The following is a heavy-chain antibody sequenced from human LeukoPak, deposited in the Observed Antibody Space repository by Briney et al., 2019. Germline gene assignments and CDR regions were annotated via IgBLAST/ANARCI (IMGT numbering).Heavy chain of an antibody. Sequence: PSETLSLTCTASGVSISSSNFYWGWIRQPPGKGLEWIGSMYHRGSTYYNPSLKSRVTISVDTSKNQFSLNLSSVTAANTAVYYCARHADSSGYYFFDFWGQGTLVTVSS. CDR1: GVSISSSNFY. CDR3: ARHADSSGYYFFDF. D-gene: IGHD3-22*01. J-gene: IGHJ4*02. CDR2: MYHRGST. V-gene: IGHV4-39*01.